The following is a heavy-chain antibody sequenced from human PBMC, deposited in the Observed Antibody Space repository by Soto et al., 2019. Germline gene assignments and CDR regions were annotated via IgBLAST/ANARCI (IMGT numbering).Heavy chain of an antibody. CDR2: IYYSGST. D-gene: IGHD6-19*01. CDR3: ARQSGGPGHSSGWNS. J-gene: IGHJ4*02. CDR1: GASISSNNYY. Sequence: PSETLSLTCTVSGASISSNNYYWGWIRQPPGKGLEWIGSIYYSGSTYYNPSLKSRVTLSVDTSKNQFSLKLSSVTAADTAVYYCARQSGGPGHSSGWNSWGQGTLVTVSS. V-gene: IGHV4-39*01.